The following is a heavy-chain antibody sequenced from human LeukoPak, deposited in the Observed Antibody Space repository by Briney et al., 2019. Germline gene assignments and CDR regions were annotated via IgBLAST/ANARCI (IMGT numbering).Heavy chain of an antibody. D-gene: IGHD1-1*01. Sequence: PGGSLRLSCAASGFTFSSYEMNWVRQAPGKGLEWVSYISSRGSAIYYADSVKGRFTISSDNAKNSLYLQMNSLRADDTAVYYCARGGHDPGIPFDIWGQGTMVTVSS. CDR1: GFTFSSYE. CDR2: ISSRGSAI. CDR3: ARGGHDPGIPFDI. J-gene: IGHJ3*02. V-gene: IGHV3-48*03.